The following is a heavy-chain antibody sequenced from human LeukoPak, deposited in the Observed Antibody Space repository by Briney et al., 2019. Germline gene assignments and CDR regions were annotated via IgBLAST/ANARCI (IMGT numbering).Heavy chain of an antibody. CDR2: IIPIFGTA. CDR3: ARGRDGWFDP. Sequence: ASVKVSCKASGYTFTSYAMHWVRQAPGQGLEWMGGIIPIFGTANYAQKFQGRVTITADESTSTAYMELSSLRSEDTAVYYCARGRDGWFDPWGQGTLVTVSS. V-gene: IGHV1-69*13. D-gene: IGHD5-24*01. CDR1: GYTFTSYA. J-gene: IGHJ5*02.